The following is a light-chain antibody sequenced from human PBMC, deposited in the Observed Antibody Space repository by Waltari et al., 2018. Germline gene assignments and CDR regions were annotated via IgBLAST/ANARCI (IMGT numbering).Light chain of an antibody. CDR2: GAS. V-gene: IGKV3-15*01. CDR3: QQYDNWPPWT. Sequence: EIVMTQSPATLSVSPGERATIPGRASQSIRTSLAWYKQTPGQPPRLLIYGASTRATGIPARFSGSGSGTEFTLTISSLQSEDFAVYYCQQYDNWPPWTFGPGTRVEVK. J-gene: IGKJ1*01. CDR1: QSIRTS.